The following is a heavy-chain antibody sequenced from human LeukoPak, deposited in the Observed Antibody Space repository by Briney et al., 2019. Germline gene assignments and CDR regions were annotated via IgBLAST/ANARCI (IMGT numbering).Heavy chain of an antibody. CDR2: ISAYNGNT. CDR1: GYTFTSYG. J-gene: IGHJ3*02. D-gene: IGHD3-22*01. Sequence: ASVKVSCKASGYTFTSYGISWVRQAPGQGLEWMGWISAYNGNTNYAQKLQGRVTTTTDTSTSTAYMELRSLRSDDTAVYYCARGRGYYDSRDNDAFDIWGQGTMVTVSS. CDR3: ARGRGYYDSRDNDAFDI. V-gene: IGHV1-18*01.